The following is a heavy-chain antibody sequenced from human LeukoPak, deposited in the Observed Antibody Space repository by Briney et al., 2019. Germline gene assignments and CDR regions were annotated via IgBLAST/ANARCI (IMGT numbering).Heavy chain of an antibody. CDR3: AKSGSSWYYFDY. Sequence: GGSLRLSCAASGFTFSSYAMSWVRQAPGKGLEWVSAISGSGGSTYYADSVKGRFTISRDNPKNTLYLQMNSLRAEDTAVYYCAKSGSSWYYFDYWGQGTLVTVSS. J-gene: IGHJ4*02. CDR2: ISGSGGST. D-gene: IGHD6-13*01. V-gene: IGHV3-23*01. CDR1: GFTFSSYA.